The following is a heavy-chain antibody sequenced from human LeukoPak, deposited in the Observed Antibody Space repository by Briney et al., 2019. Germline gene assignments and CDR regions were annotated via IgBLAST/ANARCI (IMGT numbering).Heavy chain of an antibody. Sequence: GASVTVSCKASGYTLTSFAMHWVRQAPGQRLEWMGRINAANGNAAYSQKFQGRVIITTDTSANTAYMELSSLRSEDTAVYYCARDGKHIAVPGVRYPMDVWGQGTAVTVSS. J-gene: IGHJ6*02. V-gene: IGHV1-3*01. CDR3: ARDGKHIAVPGVRYPMDV. D-gene: IGHD6-19*01. CDR2: INAANGNA. CDR1: GYTLTSFA.